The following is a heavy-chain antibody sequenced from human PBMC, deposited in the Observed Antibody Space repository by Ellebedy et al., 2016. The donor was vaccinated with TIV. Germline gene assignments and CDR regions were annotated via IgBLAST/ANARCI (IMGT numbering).Heavy chain of an antibody. CDR2: INQDGSEK. J-gene: IGHJ4*02. CDR3: SRVLDD. CDR1: GFTFSSYG. V-gene: IGHV3-7*01. Sequence: GGSLRLSXAASGFTFSSYGMHWVRQAPGKGLEWVANINQDGSEKYYVDSVKGRFTISRDNAKNSLFLQMSNLRAEDTAVYYCSRVLDDWGQGTLVTVSS.